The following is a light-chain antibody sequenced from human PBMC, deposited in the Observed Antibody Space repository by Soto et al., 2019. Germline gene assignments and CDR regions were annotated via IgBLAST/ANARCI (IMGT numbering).Light chain of an antibody. CDR2: STN. CDR3: LLFYGVGLV. CDR1: TGAVTSGHY. J-gene: IGLJ2*01. V-gene: IGLV7-43*01. Sequence: QTVVTQEPSLTVSPGGTVTLTCAPSTGAVTSGHYPNWFQQKPGQTPRALIYSTNNKHSWTPARFSGSLLGGKAALTLSGAQPEDEAEYYCLLFYGVGLVFGGGTKVTVL.